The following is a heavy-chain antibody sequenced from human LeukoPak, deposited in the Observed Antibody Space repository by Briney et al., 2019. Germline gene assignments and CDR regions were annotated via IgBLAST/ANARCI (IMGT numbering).Heavy chain of an antibody. CDR1: GFTFSSYD. Sequence: PGGSLRLSCAASGFTFSSYDMHWVRQATGKGLEWVSTLGTAGDTYYPGSVKGRFTISRENAKNSLYLQMNSLRAGDTAVYYCATFAVNYYYGIDVWGQGTTVTVSS. J-gene: IGHJ6*02. V-gene: IGHV3-13*01. CDR3: ATFAVNYYYGIDV. CDR2: LGTAGDT.